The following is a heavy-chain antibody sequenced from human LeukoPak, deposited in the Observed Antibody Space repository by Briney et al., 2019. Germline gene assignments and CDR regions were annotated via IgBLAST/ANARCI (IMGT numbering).Heavy chain of an antibody. Sequence: ASVKVSCKASGYTFTRHYMHWVRQAPGQGLEWMGVINPGGSWTSYAQKFQGRVTMTRDMSTSTDYMELSSLRSEDTAVYYCARGGDSITFGGVIVPYFDYWGQGTLVTVSS. CDR3: ARGGDSITFGGVIVPYFDY. CDR1: GYTFTRHY. D-gene: IGHD3-16*02. CDR2: INPGGSWT. V-gene: IGHV1-46*01. J-gene: IGHJ4*02.